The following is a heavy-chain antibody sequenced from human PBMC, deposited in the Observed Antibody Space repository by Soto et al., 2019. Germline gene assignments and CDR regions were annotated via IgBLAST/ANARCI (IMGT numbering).Heavy chain of an antibody. D-gene: IGHD3-22*01. Sequence: QVQLVESGGGLVKPGGSLRLSCAASGFTFSDYYMSWIRQAPGKGLEWVSYISSVGSIIYYADSVKGRFTISRDNAKNSLYLQMNSLRAEDTAVYYCARDRTAKYYDSSGYSPWAFDIWGQGTMVTVSS. CDR2: ISSVGSII. J-gene: IGHJ3*02. CDR3: ARDRTAKYYDSSGYSPWAFDI. V-gene: IGHV3-11*01. CDR1: GFTFSDYY.